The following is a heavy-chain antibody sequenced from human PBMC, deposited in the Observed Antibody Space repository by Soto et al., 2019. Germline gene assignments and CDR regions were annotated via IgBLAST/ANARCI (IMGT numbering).Heavy chain of an antibody. J-gene: IGHJ6*03. CDR1: GGSFSVYY. CDR3: ERGLILWSGDFSLRGDIYYYMDV. V-gene: IGHV4-34*01. CDR2: INDSGST. D-gene: IGHD3-10*01. Sequence: QVQLQQCGAGLLKPSETLSLTCSVYGGSFSVYYWSWIRQPPGKGLEWSGEINDSGSTTYNPSLKSRFTRSVYTAQNQFSLKLISVTAAAKAVSYRERGLILWSGDFSLRGDIYYYMDVSGQGTTVTVSS.